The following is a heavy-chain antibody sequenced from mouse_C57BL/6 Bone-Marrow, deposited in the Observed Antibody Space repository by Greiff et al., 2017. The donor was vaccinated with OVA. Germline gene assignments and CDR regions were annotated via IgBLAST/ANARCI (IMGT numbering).Heavy chain of an antibody. CDR2: IRNTANGSTT. CDR1: GFTFTDYY. D-gene: IGHD3-1*01. Sequence: EVQLLESGGGLVQPGGSLSLSCAASGFTFTDYYMSWVRQPPGQALEWLGFIRNTANGSTTEYSASVKGRFTISRDNSQSTLYLQMNALRAEDSATYYCARFRSYLDYWGQGTTLTVSS. CDR3: ARFRSYLDY. V-gene: IGHV7-3*01. J-gene: IGHJ2*01.